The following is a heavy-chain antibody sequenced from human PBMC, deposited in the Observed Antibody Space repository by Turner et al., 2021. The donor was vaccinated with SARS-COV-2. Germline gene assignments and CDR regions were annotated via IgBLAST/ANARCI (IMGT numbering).Heavy chain of an antibody. Sequence: EVQLLVSGGGLVQPGRSLRLSCAASGFTFDDYAMHWVRQAPGKGLEWVSGSGSIGYADSEKGRFTITRDNDKNSLYLQMSSLRVEDAALYYCVKDLGYSSGGMDVWGQGTTVTVSS. J-gene: IGHJ6*02. D-gene: IGHD6-19*01. V-gene: IGHV3-9*01. CDR3: VKDLGYSSGGMDV. CDR1: GFTFDDYA. CDR2: SGSI.